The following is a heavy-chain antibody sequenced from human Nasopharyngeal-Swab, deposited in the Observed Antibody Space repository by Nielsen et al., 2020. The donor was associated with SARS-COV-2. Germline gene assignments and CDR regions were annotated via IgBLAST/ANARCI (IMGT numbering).Heavy chain of an antibody. CDR2: IKSNAEGGTP. J-gene: IGHJ4*02. V-gene: IGHV3-15*01. CDR1: GFTLSDAW. CDR3: ARSREAGPNYYFDY. Sequence: GESLKISCAVSGFTLSDAWMSWVRQAPGKGLEWVGHIKSNAEGGTPVYAAALKDRITISRDESKNTLFLQVNSLKTEDTAVYYCARSREAGPNYYFDYWGQGSLVTVSS. D-gene: IGHD6-19*01.